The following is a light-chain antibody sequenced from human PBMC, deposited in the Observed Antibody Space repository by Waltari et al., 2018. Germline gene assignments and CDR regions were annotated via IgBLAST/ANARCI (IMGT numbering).Light chain of an antibody. CDR1: RSYIGTFNL. Sequence: QSALTQPASVSGSPGQSISISCIGTRSYIGTFNLVSWYLQYPGTAPKLLIYDVSQRPSGVSNRFSGSKSGNTASLTISGLQAEDEAIYYCCSYAGSRTWVFGGGAKLTVL. J-gene: IGLJ3*02. CDR3: CSYAGSRTWV. V-gene: IGLV2-23*02. CDR2: DVS.